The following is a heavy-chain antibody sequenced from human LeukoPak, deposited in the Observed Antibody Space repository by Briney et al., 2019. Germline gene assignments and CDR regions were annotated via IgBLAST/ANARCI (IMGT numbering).Heavy chain of an antibody. V-gene: IGHV1-8*01. CDR1: GYTFTGYD. CDR3: ARPGTYYYDSSGYGAFDI. CDR2: MNPNSGNT. D-gene: IGHD3-22*01. J-gene: IGHJ3*02. Sequence: ASVKVSCKASGYTFTGYDINWVRQATGQGLEWMGWMNPNSGNTGYAQKFQGRVTITADKSTSTAYMELSSLRSEDTAVYYCARPGTYYYDSSGYGAFDIWGQGTMVTVSS.